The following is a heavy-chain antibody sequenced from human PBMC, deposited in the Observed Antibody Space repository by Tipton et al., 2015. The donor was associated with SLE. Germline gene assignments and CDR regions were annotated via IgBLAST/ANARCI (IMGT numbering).Heavy chain of an antibody. J-gene: IGHJ4*02. CDR2: IYYSGNT. Sequence: TLSLTCAVYGGSFSGYYWSWIRQSPGKGLEWIGTIYYSGNTYYNPSLKSRLTVSVDTSKNQLSLKVSSVTAADTAVYYCARHDYIWGTRRYFDYWGQGTLVTVSS. CDR1: GGSFSGYY. D-gene: IGHD3-16*01. V-gene: IGHV4-34*01. CDR3: ARHDYIWGTRRYFDY.